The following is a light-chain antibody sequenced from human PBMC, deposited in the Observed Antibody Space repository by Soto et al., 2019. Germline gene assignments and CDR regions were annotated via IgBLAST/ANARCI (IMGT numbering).Light chain of an antibody. V-gene: IGLV2-14*01. CDR2: DVS. CDR3: SSYTGSSTPVVV. Sequence: QSALTQPASVSGSPGQSITISCTGTSSDVGGYNYVSWYQQHPGKAPKLMIYDVSNRPSGVSNRFSGSKSGNTASLTISGLQAEDEADYYCSSYTGSSTPVVVFGGGTQLTVL. J-gene: IGLJ2*01. CDR1: SSDVGGYNY.